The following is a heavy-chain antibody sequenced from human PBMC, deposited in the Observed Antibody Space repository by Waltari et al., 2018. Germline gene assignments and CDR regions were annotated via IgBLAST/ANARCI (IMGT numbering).Heavy chain of an antibody. V-gene: IGHV4-39*01. Sequence: QLQLQESGPGLVKPSETLSLTCTVSGGSISSSRYYWGWIRQPPGKGLEWIGSIYYSGSTYYNPSLKSRVTISVDTSKNQFSLKLSSVTAADTAVYYCARQGIAAAGRVYFDYWGQGTLVTVSS. CDR1: GGSISSSRYY. D-gene: IGHD6-13*01. CDR2: IYYSGST. J-gene: IGHJ4*02. CDR3: ARQGIAAAGRVYFDY.